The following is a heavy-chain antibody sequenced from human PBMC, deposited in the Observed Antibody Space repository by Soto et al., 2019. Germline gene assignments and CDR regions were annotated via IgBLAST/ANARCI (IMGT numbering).Heavy chain of an antibody. CDR2: ISYDGSNK. V-gene: IGHV3-30-3*01. D-gene: IGHD6-13*01. Sequence: GSLRLSCAASGFTFSSYAMHWVRQAPGKGLEWVAVISYDGSNKYYADSVKGRFTISRDNSKNTLYLQMNSLRAEDTAVYYCARDRAAGTEYYYYGMDVWGQGTTVTVSS. CDR1: GFTFSSYA. J-gene: IGHJ6*02. CDR3: ARDRAAGTEYYYYGMDV.